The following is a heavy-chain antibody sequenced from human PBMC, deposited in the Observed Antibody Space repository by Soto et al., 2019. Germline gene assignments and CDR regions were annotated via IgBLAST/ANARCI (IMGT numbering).Heavy chain of an antibody. V-gene: IGHV2-5*01. CDR1: GFSLSTRGVG. J-gene: IGHJ2*01. CDR2: IYWNDDK. Sequence: QITLKESVPTLVKPTQTLTLTCTFSGFSLSTRGVGVGWICQPPGKALEWLALIYWNDDKGDSPSLKSRLTITKATSKNPVVLTMTNKDPVDTATYDCAHRQGYCSGWYQGITHWSFDLWCRGTLVTVSS. CDR3: AHRQGYCSGWYQGITHWSFDL. D-gene: IGHD6-19*01.